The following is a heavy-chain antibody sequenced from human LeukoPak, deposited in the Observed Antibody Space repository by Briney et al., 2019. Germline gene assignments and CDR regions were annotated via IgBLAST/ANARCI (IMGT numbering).Heavy chain of an antibody. CDR3: ARQIPRKYYYGSGSIYYFDY. CDR2: IYPGDSDT. V-gene: IGHV5-51*01. D-gene: IGHD3-10*01. Sequence: GESLMISRKGSGYSLTSYWIGWVRQMTGKGLEWMVIIYPGDSDTRDSPSFHGRVTISAEQSISTAYLQWSSLKASDTAMYYCARQIPRKYYYGSGSIYYFDYWGQGTLVTVSS. J-gene: IGHJ4*02. CDR1: GYSLTSYW.